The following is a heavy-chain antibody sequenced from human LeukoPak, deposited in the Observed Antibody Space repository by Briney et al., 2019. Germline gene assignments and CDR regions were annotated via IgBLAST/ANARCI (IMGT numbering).Heavy chain of an antibody. CDR2: INHSGST. CDR1: GGSFSGYY. D-gene: IGHD4-17*01. J-gene: IGHJ5*02. V-gene: IGHV4-34*01. Sequence: PSETLSLTCAVYGGSFSGYYWSWIRQPPGKGLEWIGEINHSGSTNYNPSLKSRVTISVDTSKNQFSLKLSSVTAADTAVYYCARGRNDYGDYVWFDPWGQGTLVTVSS. CDR3: ARGRNDYGDYVWFDP.